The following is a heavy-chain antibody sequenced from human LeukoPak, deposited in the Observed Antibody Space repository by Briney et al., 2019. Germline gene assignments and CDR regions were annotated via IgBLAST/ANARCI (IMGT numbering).Heavy chain of an antibody. J-gene: IGHJ3*02. CDR1: GFTVSSNY. Sequence: PGGSLRLSCTASGFTVSSNYMSWVRQAPGKGLDWVSVIYSGGSTYYADSVKGRFTISRDNSKNTLYLQMNSLRAEDTAVYYCARDVLRFLEWSLGAFDIWGQGTMVTVSS. CDR3: ARDVLRFLEWSLGAFDI. V-gene: IGHV3-66*01. D-gene: IGHD3-3*01. CDR2: IYSGGST.